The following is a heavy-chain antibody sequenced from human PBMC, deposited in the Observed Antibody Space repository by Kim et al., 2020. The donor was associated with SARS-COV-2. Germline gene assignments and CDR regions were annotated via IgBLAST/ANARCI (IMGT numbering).Heavy chain of an antibody. CDR1: GFTISGST. J-gene: IGHJ6*02. Sequence: GGSLRLSCAASGFTISGSTIHWVRQASGKGLEWVGRIRSRSNSYATAYAASVKGRFTISRDDSKNTAYLQMNSLKIEDTAVYYCTSCPTSCSLMDVWGQGTTVTVSS. CDR3: TSCPTSCSLMDV. CDR2: IRSRSNSYAT. D-gene: IGHD2-2*01. V-gene: IGHV3-73*01.